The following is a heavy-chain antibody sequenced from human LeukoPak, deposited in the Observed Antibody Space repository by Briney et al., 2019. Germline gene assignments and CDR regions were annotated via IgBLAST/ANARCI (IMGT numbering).Heavy chain of an antibody. CDR3: AREESSGWYWYFDL. D-gene: IGHD6-19*01. Sequence: PSETLSLTCAVYGGSFSGYSWSWIRQPPGKGLEWIGEINHSGSTNYNPSLKSRVTISVDTSKNQFSLKLSSVTAADTAVYYCAREESSGWYWYFDLWGRGTLVTVSS. CDR1: GGSFSGYS. V-gene: IGHV4-34*01. CDR2: INHSGST. J-gene: IGHJ2*01.